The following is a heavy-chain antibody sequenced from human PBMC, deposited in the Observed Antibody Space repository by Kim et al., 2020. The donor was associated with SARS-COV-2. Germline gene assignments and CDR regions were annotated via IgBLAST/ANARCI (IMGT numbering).Heavy chain of an antibody. D-gene: IGHD1-26*01. CDR1: GFTFSNHI. CDR3: ARSGSVYSYYGMDV. Sequence: GGSLRLSCTTSGFTFSNHIMSWVRQAPGKGLEWVSGISPSGGSTYYADSVKGRFTFPRDNTQNSLYPQMNNLRAEDTATYYCARSGSVYSYYGMDVWGQGTPVTISS. J-gene: IGHJ6*02. V-gene: IGHV3-23*01. CDR2: ISPSGGST.